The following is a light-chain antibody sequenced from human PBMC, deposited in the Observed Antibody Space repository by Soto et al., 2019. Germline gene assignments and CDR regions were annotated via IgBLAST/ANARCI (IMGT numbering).Light chain of an antibody. CDR1: QGIFRR. Sequence: DIQMTQSPSTLSAFVGDRVTITCRASQGIFRRLAWYQQKPGKAPNLLIYEASTLENGVPSRFSGSGSGTEFTLTISSLQPDDFATYYCQHYNSYSEAFGQGTKVDIK. CDR2: EAS. J-gene: IGKJ1*01. CDR3: QHYNSYSEA. V-gene: IGKV1-5*03.